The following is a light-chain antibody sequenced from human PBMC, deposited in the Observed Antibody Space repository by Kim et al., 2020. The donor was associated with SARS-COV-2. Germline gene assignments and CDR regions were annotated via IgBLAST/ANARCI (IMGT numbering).Light chain of an antibody. J-gene: IGLJ2*01. CDR3: CSYAGSSTVV. V-gene: IGLV2-23*02. Sequence: GQSITIHCAGTNSDVGSYNLLSWYQQHPGKAPKLRIYEVSKRPSGVSNRFSGSKSVNTASLTISGLQAEDEADYYCCSYAGSSTVVFGGGTQLTVL. CDR1: NSDVGSYNL. CDR2: EVS.